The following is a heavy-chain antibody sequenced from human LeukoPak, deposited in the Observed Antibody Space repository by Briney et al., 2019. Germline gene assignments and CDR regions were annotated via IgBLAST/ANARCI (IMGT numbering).Heavy chain of an antibody. CDR2: IDPSDSYT. CDR3: ARHQAAAGPFDY. J-gene: IGHJ4*02. CDR1: GYSFTSYW. D-gene: IGHD6-13*01. Sequence: GESLKISCKGSGYSFTSYWIGWVRQMPGKGLEWMGRIDPSDSYTNYSPSFQGHVTISADKSISTAYLQWSSLKASDTAMYYCARHQAAAGPFDYWGQGTLVTVSS. V-gene: IGHV5-10-1*01.